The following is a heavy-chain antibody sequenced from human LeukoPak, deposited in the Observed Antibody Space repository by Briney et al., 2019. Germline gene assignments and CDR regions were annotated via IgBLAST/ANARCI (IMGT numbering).Heavy chain of an antibody. V-gene: IGHV4-34*01. Sequence: SETLSLTCAVYGGSFSGYYWSWIRQPPGKGLEWIGEINHSGSTNYNPSLKSRVTISVDTSKNQFSLKLSSVTAADTAVYYCAGGGSSWEQDDWFDPWGQGTLVTVSS. CDR2: INHSGST. CDR3: AGGGSSWEQDDWFDP. D-gene: IGHD6-13*01. J-gene: IGHJ5*02. CDR1: GGSFSGYY.